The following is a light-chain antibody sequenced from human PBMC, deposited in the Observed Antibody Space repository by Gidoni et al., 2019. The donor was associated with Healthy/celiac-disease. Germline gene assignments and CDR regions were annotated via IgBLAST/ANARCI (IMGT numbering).Light chain of an antibody. V-gene: IGLV1-47*01. CDR1: SSNIGSNY. Sequence: QSVLTQPPSASGTPGPRVTISCSGSSSNIGSNYVYWYQQLPGTAPKLLIYRNNQRPSVVPDRFSGSKSGTSASLAISGLRSEDEADYYCAAWDDSLSGRVFGTGTKVTVL. CDR3: AAWDDSLSGRV. J-gene: IGLJ1*01. CDR2: RNN.